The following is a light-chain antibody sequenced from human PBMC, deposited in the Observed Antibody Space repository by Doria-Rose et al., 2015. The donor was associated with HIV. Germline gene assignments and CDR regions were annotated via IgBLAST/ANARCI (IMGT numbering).Light chain of an antibody. V-gene: IGKV3-20*01. Sequence: EIVMTQFPGTLSLSPGERATLSCRASQSFSSTYLAWYQQKPGQAPSLLIYDGSTRATGIPDRFSASGSGTDFTLTINRLEPEDFALYYCHRYGTSWTFGQGTKAEI. CDR2: DGS. CDR3: HRYGTSWT. J-gene: IGKJ1*01. CDR1: QSFSSTY.